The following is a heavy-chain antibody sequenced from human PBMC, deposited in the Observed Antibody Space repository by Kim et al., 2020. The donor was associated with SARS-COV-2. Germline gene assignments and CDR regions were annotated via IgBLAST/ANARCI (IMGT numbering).Heavy chain of an antibody. D-gene: IGHD6-19*01. Sequence: GGSLRLSCVGSGFTFSPYWMAWVRQAPGKGLEWVAHIRQDGGETYYVDSVKGRFTISRDNAKNSLSLQMNSLRVEDKALYYCARGWMYPDLWGRGTLVTVSS. CDR2: IRQDGGET. V-gene: IGHV3-7*03. CDR3: ARGWMYPDL. CDR1: GFTFSPYW. J-gene: IGHJ2*01.